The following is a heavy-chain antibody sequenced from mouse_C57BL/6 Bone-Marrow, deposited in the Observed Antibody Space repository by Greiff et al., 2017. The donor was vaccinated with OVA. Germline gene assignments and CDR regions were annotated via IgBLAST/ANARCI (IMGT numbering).Heavy chain of an antibody. CDR2: INPNNGGT. D-gene: IGHD4-1*01. V-gene: IGHV1-26*01. J-gene: IGHJ2*01. Sequence: VQLQQSGPELVKPGASVKISCKASGYTFTDYYMNWVKQSHGKSLEWIGDINPNNGGTSYNQKFKGKATLTADKSSSTAYMELRSLTSEDSAVYFCASGANWDNFDYWGQGTTLTVSS. CDR1: GYTFTDYY. CDR3: ASGANWDNFDY.